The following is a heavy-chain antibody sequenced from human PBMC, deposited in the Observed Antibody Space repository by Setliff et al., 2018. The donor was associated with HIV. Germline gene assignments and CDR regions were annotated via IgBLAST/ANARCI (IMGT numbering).Heavy chain of an antibody. CDR1: GDSVNDRSYF. CDR2: FYYNGDS. CDR3: ARRRGGTSRSFLDY. V-gene: IGHV4-39*07. Sequence: PSETLSLTCTVSGDSVNDRSYFWGWIRQPPGKGLEWIGTFYYNGDSRYNPSLKSRVTISADTSNTQFSLKLRSVTAADTAVYYCARRRGGTSRSFLDYWGQGNLVTVYS. D-gene: IGHD3-10*01. J-gene: IGHJ4*02.